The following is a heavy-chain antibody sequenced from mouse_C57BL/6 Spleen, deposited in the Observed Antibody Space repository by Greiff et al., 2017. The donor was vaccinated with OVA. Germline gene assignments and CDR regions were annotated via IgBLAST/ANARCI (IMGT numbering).Heavy chain of an antibody. D-gene: IGHD2-14*01. CDR1: GFTFSDYG. V-gene: IGHV5-17*01. CDR3: ARPGYPGRYFDY. J-gene: IGHJ2*01. CDR2: ISSGSSTL. Sequence: EVKLVESGGGLVKPGGSLKLSCAASGFTFSDYGMHWVRQAPEKGLEWVAYISSGSSTLYYADTVKGRFTISRDNAKNTLFLQMTSLRSEDTAMYYCARPGYPGRYFDYWGQGTTLTVSS.